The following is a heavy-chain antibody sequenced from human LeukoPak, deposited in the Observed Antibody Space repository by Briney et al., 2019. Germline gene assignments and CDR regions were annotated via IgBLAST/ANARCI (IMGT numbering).Heavy chain of an antibody. J-gene: IGHJ4*02. CDR3: ARSYYDYGDFKDDY. CDR2: ISYDGSNK. CDR1: GFTFSSYA. D-gene: IGHD4-17*01. V-gene: IGHV3-30*04. Sequence: GGSLRLSCAASGFTFSSYAMHWVRQASGKGLEWVAVISYDGSNKYYADSVKGRFTISRDNSKNTLYLQMNSLRAEDTAVYYCARSYYDYGDFKDDYWGQGTLVTVSS.